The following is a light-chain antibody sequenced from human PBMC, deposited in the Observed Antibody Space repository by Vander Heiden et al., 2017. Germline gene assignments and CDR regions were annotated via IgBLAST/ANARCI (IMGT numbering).Light chain of an antibody. CDR3: QQSDSTALT. J-gene: IGKJ4*01. CDR1: QSISSY. CDR2: AAS. V-gene: IGKV1-39*01. Sequence: DIQMTQSPSSLSASVGDRVTITCRASQSISSYLNWYQQKPGIAPKLLIYAASSLQSGVPSRFSGSGSGTDFTLTSRSLQPEDFATDYCQQSDSTALTFGGGTRVGIK.